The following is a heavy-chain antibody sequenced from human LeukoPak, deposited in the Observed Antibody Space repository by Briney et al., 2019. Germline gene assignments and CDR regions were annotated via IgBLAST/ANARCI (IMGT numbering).Heavy chain of an antibody. CDR1: GFTVSSNY. CDR2: IYVGGTT. CDR3: ARDRVETAMGPQFRTYYYYGMDV. Sequence: GGSLRLSCAASGFTVSSNYRTWLRQAPGKGLEWVSVIYVGGTTYYADSVKGRFTISRDNSKNTVYLQMNSLRVEDTAVYYCARDRVETAMGPQFRTYYYYGMDVWGQGTTVTVSS. D-gene: IGHD5-18*01. J-gene: IGHJ6*02. V-gene: IGHV3-66*01.